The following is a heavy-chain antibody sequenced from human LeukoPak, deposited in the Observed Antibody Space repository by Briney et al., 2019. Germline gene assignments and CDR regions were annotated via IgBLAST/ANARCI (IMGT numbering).Heavy chain of an antibody. CDR1: GDSVTNHQ. D-gene: IGHD6-6*01. Sequence: SETLSLTCTVSGDSVTNHQWSWVRQPPGKGLGWIAYIHHSGSTNYNPSLKNRVTISMDTSKNQFSLRLISVTAADTAVYYCARYPLAFDFWGQGIQVTVSS. J-gene: IGHJ4*02. V-gene: IGHV4-59*02. CDR2: IHHSGST. CDR3: ARYPLAFDF.